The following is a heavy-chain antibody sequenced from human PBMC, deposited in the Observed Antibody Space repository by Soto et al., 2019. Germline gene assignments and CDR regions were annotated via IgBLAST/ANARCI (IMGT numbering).Heavy chain of an antibody. Sequence: GASVKVSCKSSGYTFTIYAMHWVRQAPGQRLEWMGWINAGNGNTKYSQKFQGRVTITRDTSASTAYMELSSLRSEDTAVYYCARDLVGATLYYYYYGMDVWGQGTTVTVSS. CDR2: INAGNGNT. D-gene: IGHD1-26*01. J-gene: IGHJ6*02. CDR3: ARDLVGATLYYYYYGMDV. CDR1: GYTFTIYA. V-gene: IGHV1-3*01.